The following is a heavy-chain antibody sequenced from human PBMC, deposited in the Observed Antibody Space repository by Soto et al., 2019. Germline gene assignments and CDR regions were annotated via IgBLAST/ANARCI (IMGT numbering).Heavy chain of an antibody. CDR1: GFTFVDYA. J-gene: IGHJ3*01. D-gene: IGHD4-4*01. CDR3: VKVSYASLTTLGSAFDV. CDR2: ISWSGTNM. Sequence: QLVESGGGLVQPGRSLRLSCEASGFTFVDYAMHWVRQAPGKGLEWVSGISWSGTNMAYADAVKGRFITSRDNVKNSLYLQMNSLRVEDTALYHCVKVSYASLTTLGSAFDVWGQGTMVTVS. V-gene: IGHV3-9*01.